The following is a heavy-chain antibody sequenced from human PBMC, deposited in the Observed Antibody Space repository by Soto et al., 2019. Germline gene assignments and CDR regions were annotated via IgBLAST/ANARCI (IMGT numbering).Heavy chain of an antibody. J-gene: IGHJ4*02. CDR1: GFAFSSYW. V-gene: IGHV3-74*01. CDR2: INSDGSTT. CDR3: ARVGQGRYYFDY. Sequence: EVHLVESGGGSVQPGGSLRLSCAGSGFAFSSYWIHWVRQVPGKGLVWVSRINSDGSTTSYAHYVRGRFTISRDNAKDTLYLQMNSLRAGDTALYYCARVGQGRYYFDYWGQGTLVTVSS.